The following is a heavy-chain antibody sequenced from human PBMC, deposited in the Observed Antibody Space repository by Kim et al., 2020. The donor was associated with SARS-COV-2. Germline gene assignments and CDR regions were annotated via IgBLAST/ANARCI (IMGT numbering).Heavy chain of an antibody. J-gene: IGHJ4*02. V-gene: IGHV4-39*07. Sequence: PSLNSRVPLSVDTSKNQFSLKLSSVPAADTAVYYCARGSMIVVVIPFDYWGQGTLVTASS. D-gene: IGHD3-22*01. CDR3: ARGSMIVVVIPFDY.